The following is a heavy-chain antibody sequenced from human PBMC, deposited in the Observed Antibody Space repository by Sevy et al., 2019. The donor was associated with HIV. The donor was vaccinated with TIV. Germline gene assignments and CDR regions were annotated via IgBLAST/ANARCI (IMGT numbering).Heavy chain of an antibody. CDR2: FDTSGGT. V-gene: IGHV4-61*02. CDR1: GGSISSGRYY. D-gene: IGHD3-3*01. J-gene: IGHJ4*02. Sequence: SETLSLTYTVSGGSISSGRYYWGWIRQPAGKGLEWIGRFDTSGGTNYNPSLNSRVIISVDTSKNQFFLKLTSVTAADTAVYYCVYDSDQWGQGILVTVSS. CDR3: VYDSDQ.